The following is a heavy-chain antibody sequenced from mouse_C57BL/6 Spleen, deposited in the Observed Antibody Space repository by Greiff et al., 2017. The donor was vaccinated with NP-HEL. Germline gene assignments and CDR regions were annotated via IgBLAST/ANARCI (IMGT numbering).Heavy chain of an antibody. CDR1: GYTFTDYE. D-gene: IGHD1-1*01. Sequence: QVQLKESGAELVRPGASVTLSCKASGYTFTDYEMHWVKQTPVHGLEWIGAIDPETGGTAYNQKFKGKAILTADKSSSTAYMELRSLTSEDSAVYYCTSQVVAHDYWGKGTTLTVSS. CDR3: TSQVVAHDY. CDR2: IDPETGGT. J-gene: IGHJ2*01. V-gene: IGHV1-15*01.